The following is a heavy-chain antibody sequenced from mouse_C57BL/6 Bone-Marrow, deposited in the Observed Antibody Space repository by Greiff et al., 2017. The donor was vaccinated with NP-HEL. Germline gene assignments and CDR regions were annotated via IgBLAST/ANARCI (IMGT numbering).Heavy chain of an antibody. D-gene: IGHD3-2*02. CDR2: SYPGDGDT. Sequence: QVQLQQSGPELVQPGASVKISCTASGYAFSSFWMNWVRQRPGKGLEWIGRSYPGDGDTNYNGKSKGKATLTADKFSCTAYMQLSSLTSEVSAVYFGARECQLRPVMDYWGQGTSVTVSS. V-gene: IGHV1-82*01. CDR3: ARECQLRPVMDY. J-gene: IGHJ4*01. CDR1: GYAFSSFW.